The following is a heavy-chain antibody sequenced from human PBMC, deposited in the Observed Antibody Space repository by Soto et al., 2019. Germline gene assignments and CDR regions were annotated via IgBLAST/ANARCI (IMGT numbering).Heavy chain of an antibody. CDR3: TTDHCSSTSCHAYYYYYGMDV. J-gene: IGHJ6*02. CDR2: IKSKTDGGTT. V-gene: IGHV3-15*07. CDR1: GCTFSNAW. Sequence: EVQLVESGGGLVKPGGSLRLSCAASGCTFSNAWMNWVRQAPGKGLEWVGRIKSKTDGGTTDYAAPGKGRFTISRDDSKNTLYLQMNSLKTEDTAVYYCTTDHCSSTSCHAYYYYYGMDVWGQGTTVTVSS. D-gene: IGHD2-2*01.